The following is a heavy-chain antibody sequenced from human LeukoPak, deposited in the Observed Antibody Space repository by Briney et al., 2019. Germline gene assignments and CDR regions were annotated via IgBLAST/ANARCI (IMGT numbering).Heavy chain of an antibody. CDR2: ISSSGSTI. J-gene: IGHJ4*02. D-gene: IGHD1-26*01. Sequence: PGGSLRLSCAASGFTFSSYEMNWVRQAPGKGLEWVSYISSSGSTIYYADSVKGRFTISRDNDKNSLYLQMNSLRAEDTAVDYCARESVGGSYYGTDYWGQGTLVTVSS. V-gene: IGHV3-48*03. CDR1: GFTFSSYE. CDR3: ARESVGGSYYGTDY.